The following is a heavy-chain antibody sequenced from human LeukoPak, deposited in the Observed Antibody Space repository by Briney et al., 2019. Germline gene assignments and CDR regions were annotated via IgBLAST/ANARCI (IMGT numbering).Heavy chain of an antibody. D-gene: IGHD3-10*01. Sequence: PGGSLRLSCAALGFTFSSYAMGWGRPAPGEGLEWGSAISGSGGDTYYADSVKGRFTFSRDNYKNTLYLQMNSLRPGDTALYYCAKAVWFGEFDYYFFGLDVWGQGTTVTVSS. CDR2: ISGSGGDT. J-gene: IGHJ6*02. CDR3: AKAVWFGEFDYYFFGLDV. V-gene: IGHV3-23*01. CDR1: GFTFSSYA.